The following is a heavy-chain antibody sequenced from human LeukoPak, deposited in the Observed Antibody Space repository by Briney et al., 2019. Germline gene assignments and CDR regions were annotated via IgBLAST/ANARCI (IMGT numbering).Heavy chain of an antibody. D-gene: IGHD3-10*01. Sequence: SSETLSLTCTVSGGSISSSSYYWGWIRQPPGKGLEWIGCIYDRGPAYYNPSLKSRFTISVDRPKNQFFLNVTSLTAADTAVYYCARSRQASGLFSFWGQGTPVVVSS. J-gene: IGHJ4*02. CDR3: ARSRQASGLFSF. CDR2: IYDRGPA. CDR1: GGSISSSSYY. V-gene: IGHV4-39*07.